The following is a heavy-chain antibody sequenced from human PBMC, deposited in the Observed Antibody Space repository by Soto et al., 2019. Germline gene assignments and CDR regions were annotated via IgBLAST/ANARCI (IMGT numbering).Heavy chain of an antibody. V-gene: IGHV3-9*01. CDR1: GFTFDDYA. CDR3: AKDLGIMITFGGVIAPGPFDY. Sequence: GGSLRLSCAASGFTFDDYAMHWVRQAPGKGLEWVSGISWNSGSIGYADSVKGRFTISRDNAKNSLYLQMNSLRAEDTALYYCAKDLGIMITFGGVIAPGPFDYWGQGTLVTVSS. J-gene: IGHJ4*02. CDR2: ISWNSGSI. D-gene: IGHD3-16*02.